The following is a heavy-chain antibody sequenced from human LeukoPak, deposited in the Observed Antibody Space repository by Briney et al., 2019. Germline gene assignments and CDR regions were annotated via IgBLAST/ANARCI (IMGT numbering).Heavy chain of an antibody. J-gene: IGHJ4*02. D-gene: IGHD3-10*01. CDR1: GFTFSNAW. CDR2: IKSKTDGGTT. Sequence: TGGSLRLSCAASGFTFSNAWMSWVRQAPGKGLEWVGRIKSKTDGGTTDYAAPVKGRFAISREDSRNTAYLQMNSLKIEDTAVYYCVRDKSVGWFGESDYWGQGTLVTVSS. V-gene: IGHV3-15*01. CDR3: VRDKSVGWFGESDY.